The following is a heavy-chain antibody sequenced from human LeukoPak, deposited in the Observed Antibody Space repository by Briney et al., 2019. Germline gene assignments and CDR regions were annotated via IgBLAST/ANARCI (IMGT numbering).Heavy chain of an antibody. J-gene: IGHJ4*02. CDR1: GITFSSYA. V-gene: IGHV3-23*01. Sequence: GGSLRLSCAASGITFSSYAMSWVRRAPGKGLEWVSSISSSGGSTFYADSVKGRFTVSRDNSKNTLYLQMSSLRAEDTAVYYCANQARRTGYYFDNWGQGTLVTVSS. CDR3: ANQARRTGYYFDN. CDR2: ISSSGGST.